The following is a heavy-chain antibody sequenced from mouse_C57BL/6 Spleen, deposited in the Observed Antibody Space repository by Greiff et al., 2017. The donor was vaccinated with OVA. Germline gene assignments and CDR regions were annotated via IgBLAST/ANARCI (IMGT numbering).Heavy chain of an antibody. Sequence: VQLQQSGPELVKPGASVKISCKASGYSFTGYYMNWVKQSPEKSLEWIGEINPSTGGTTYNQKFKAKATLTVDKSSSTAYMQLKSLTSEDSAVYYCARWESNYGGFAYWGQGTLVTVSA. J-gene: IGHJ3*01. CDR1: GYSFTGYY. CDR3: ARWESNYGGFAY. D-gene: IGHD2-5*01. CDR2: INPSTGGT. V-gene: IGHV1-42*01.